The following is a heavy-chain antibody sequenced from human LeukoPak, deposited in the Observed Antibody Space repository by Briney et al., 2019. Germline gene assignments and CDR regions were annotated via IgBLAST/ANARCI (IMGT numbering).Heavy chain of an antibody. CDR2: ISSKGGNT. V-gene: IGHV3-64*01. J-gene: IGHJ4*02. CDR3: ASVTTYYYDSSGYYPPDY. D-gene: IGHD3-22*01. CDR1: GFTFTNYA. Sequence: GGSLRLSCAASGFTFTNYAMHWVRQAPGKGLEYVSAISSKGGNTYYANSVKGRFTISRDNSKNTLYLQMGSLRAEDMAVYYCASVTTYYYDSSGYYPPDYWGQGTLVTVSS.